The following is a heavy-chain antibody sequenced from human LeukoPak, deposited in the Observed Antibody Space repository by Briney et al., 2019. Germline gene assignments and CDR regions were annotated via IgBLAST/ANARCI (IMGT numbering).Heavy chain of an antibody. CDR3: AREPYSSSWYYYYYGMDV. CDR1: GFTFSSYS. J-gene: IGHJ6*02. D-gene: IGHD6-13*01. Sequence: PGGSLRLSCAASGFTFSSYSMNWVRQAPGKGLEWVSYISSSSSTIYYADSVKGRFTISRDNAKNSLYLQMNSLRAEDTAVYYCAREPYSSSWYYYYYGMDVWGQGTTVTVSS. CDR2: ISSSSSTI. V-gene: IGHV3-48*01.